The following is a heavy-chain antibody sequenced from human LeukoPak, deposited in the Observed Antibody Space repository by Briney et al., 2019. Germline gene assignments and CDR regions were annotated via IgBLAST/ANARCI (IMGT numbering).Heavy chain of an antibody. CDR1: GGSISSGSYY. D-gene: IGHD2-15*01. CDR2: IYTSGST. Sequence: PSETLSHTCTVSGGSISSGSYYWSWIRQPAGKGLEWIGHIYTSGSTNYNPSLKSRVTISVDASKNQFSLKLSSVTATDTAVYYCARGGPYCSGGGCYSRTSNWFDPWGQGTLVTVSS. V-gene: IGHV4-61*09. J-gene: IGHJ5*02. CDR3: ARGGPYCSGGGCYSRTSNWFDP.